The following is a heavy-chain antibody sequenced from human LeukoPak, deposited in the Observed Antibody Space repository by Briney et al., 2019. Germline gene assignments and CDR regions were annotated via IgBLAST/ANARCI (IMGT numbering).Heavy chain of an antibody. V-gene: IGHV3-30*02. CDR3: ARALHDSSGYYFDY. D-gene: IGHD3-22*01. J-gene: IGHJ4*02. CDR2: IRYDGSNQ. Sequence: GGSLRLSCEASGFTFSSYGMHWVRQAPGKGLEWVAFIRYDGSNQYYADSVKGRFTISRDSAKDSLFLQMNSLRAEDTAVYYCARALHDSSGYYFDYWGQGTLVTVSS. CDR1: GFTFSSYG.